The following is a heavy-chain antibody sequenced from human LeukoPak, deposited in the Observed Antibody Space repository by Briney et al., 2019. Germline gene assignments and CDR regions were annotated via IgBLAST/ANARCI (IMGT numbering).Heavy chain of an antibody. V-gene: IGHV2-70*20. J-gene: IGHJ4*02. CDR3: TRDYYDTSGDY. CDR2: IDWDDDK. Sequence: SGPALVKPTQTLTLTCTFSGFSLSTSGMCVNWVRQPPGKALEWLAHIDWDDDKYYSTSLKTRLTVSKDTSKNQVVLTMTNIDPVDTATYYCTRDYYDTSGDYWGQGTLVTVSS. CDR1: GFSLSTSGMC. D-gene: IGHD3-22*01.